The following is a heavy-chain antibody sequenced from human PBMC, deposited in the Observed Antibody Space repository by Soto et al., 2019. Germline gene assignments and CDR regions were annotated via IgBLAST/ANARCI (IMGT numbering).Heavy chain of an antibody. CDR2: INHSGST. V-gene: IGHV4-34*01. CDR1: GGSFSGYY. D-gene: IGHD6-13*01. CDR3: ARGGDRSSWFNWFDP. J-gene: IGHJ5*02. Sequence: SETLSLTCAVYGGSFSGYYWSWIRQPPGKGLEWIGEINHSGSTNYNPSLKSRVTISVDTSKNQFSLKLSSVTAADTAVYYCARGGDRSSWFNWFDPWGQGTLVTVSS.